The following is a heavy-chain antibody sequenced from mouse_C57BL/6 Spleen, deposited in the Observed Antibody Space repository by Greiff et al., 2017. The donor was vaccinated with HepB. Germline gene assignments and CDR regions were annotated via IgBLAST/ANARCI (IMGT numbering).Heavy chain of an antibody. CDR2: IYPRDGST. CDR1: GYTFTSYD. CDR3: VTGTFAY. V-gene: IGHV1-85*01. D-gene: IGHD4-1*01. Sequence: VQLQQSGPELVKPGASVMLSCKASGYTFTSYDINWVKQRPGQGLEWIGWIYPRDGSTKYNEKFKGKATLTVDTSSSTAYMELHSLTSEDSAVYFCVTGTFAYWGQGTLVTVSA. J-gene: IGHJ3*01.